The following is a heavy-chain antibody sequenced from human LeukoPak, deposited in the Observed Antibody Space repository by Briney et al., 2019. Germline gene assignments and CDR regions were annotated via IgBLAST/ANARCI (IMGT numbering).Heavy chain of an antibody. J-gene: IGHJ6*03. D-gene: IGHD3-10*01. Sequence: SETLSLTCSDSGGSISSYYCSWILQPPGNGLEWVGRIYTSGSTNYNPSLKSRVTMSVDTSKNQFSLKLSSVTAADTAVYYCARAVGSGSFQTYYYYMDVWGKGTTVTISS. CDR2: IYTSGST. CDR3: ARAVGSGSFQTYYYYMDV. V-gene: IGHV4-4*07. CDR1: GGSISSYY.